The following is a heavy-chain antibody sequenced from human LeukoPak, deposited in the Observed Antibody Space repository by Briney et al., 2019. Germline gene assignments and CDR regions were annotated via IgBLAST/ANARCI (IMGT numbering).Heavy chain of an antibody. CDR1: GGSISSYY. CDR2: IYYSGST. J-gene: IGHJ4*02. Sequence: PSETLSLTCTVSGGSISSYYWSWIRQPPGKGLEWIGYIYYSGSTNYNPSLKSRVTISVDTSKNQFSLKLSSVTAADTAVYYCARWWGVRGAAYYFDYWGQGTLVTVSS. CDR3: ARWWGVRGAAYYFDY. V-gene: IGHV4-59*12. D-gene: IGHD3-10*01.